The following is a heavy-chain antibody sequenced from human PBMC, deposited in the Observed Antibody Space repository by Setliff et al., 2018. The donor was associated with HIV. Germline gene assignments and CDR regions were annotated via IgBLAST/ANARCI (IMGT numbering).Heavy chain of an antibody. CDR1: GYTFTSYA. CDR3: ARLGSGWSDSYYYAMDI. V-gene: IGHV1-3*01. D-gene: IGHD6-19*01. CDR2: INAGNGNT. J-gene: IGHJ6*02. Sequence: GASVKVSCKASGYTFTSYAMHWVRQAPGQRLEWMGWINAGNGNTKYSQKFQGRVTMTIDTATSRAYMELRSLRSDDTAVYFCARLGSGWSDSYYYAMDIWGQGTTVTVSS.